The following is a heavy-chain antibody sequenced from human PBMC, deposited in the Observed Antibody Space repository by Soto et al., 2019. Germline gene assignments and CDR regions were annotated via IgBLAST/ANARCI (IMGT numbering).Heavy chain of an antibody. J-gene: IGHJ4*02. Sequence: QVQLVESGGGVVQPGRSLRLSCAASGFSFSSYSMHWVRQAPGKGLEWVAVVSFDGSNKYYANSVKDRFTVSRDNSKNTMDVQRNSVKNEDTAVYYCGRDRRFGNGYNLGFDSWGQGTLGTFSS. D-gene: IGHD7-27*01. CDR3: GRDRRFGNGYNLGFDS. CDR1: GFSFSSYS. V-gene: IGHV3-30-3*01. CDR2: VSFDGSNK.